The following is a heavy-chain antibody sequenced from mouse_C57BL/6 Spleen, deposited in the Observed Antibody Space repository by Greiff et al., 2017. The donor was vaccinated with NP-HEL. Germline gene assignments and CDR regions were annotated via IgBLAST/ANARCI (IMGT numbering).Heavy chain of an antibody. CDR3: ARDDYYGSSH. V-gene: IGHV3-6*01. CDR1: GYSITSGYY. CDR2: ISYDGSN. Sequence: DVKLVESGPGLVKPSQSLSLTCSVTGYSITSGYYWNWIRQFPGNKLEWMGYISYDGSNNYNPSLKNRISITRDTSKNQFFLKLNSVTTEDTATYYCARDDYYGSSHWGQGTSVTVSS. D-gene: IGHD1-1*01. J-gene: IGHJ4*01.